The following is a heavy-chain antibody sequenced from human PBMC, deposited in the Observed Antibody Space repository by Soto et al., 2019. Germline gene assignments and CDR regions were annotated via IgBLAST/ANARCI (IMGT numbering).Heavy chain of an antibody. CDR3: ARRVSAGVDY. J-gene: IGHJ4*02. V-gene: IGHV1-8*01. CDR1: GYSFTSLD. CDR2: MEPSTGRT. D-gene: IGHD1-26*01. Sequence: QVQLVQSGAEVREPGASVKVSCKASGYSFTSLDINWVRQTAGQGLEWMGWMEPSTGRTGYAQKFQGRVTMTRDTYINTAYMELTTLTSDDTAFYYCARRVSAGVDYWGQGTLVTVSS.